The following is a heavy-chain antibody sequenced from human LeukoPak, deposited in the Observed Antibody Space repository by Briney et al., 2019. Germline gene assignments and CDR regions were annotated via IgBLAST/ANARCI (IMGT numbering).Heavy chain of an antibody. Sequence: PGGSLRLSCAASGFTFSSHSMNWVRQTPGKGLEWVSSIGGRSSSLYYADSVKGRFTISRDNAKNSLYLQMNSLRAEDTAVYYCVRESGGTYYEAFDIWGQGTMVTVSS. V-gene: IGHV3-21*01. J-gene: IGHJ3*02. CDR1: GFTFSSHS. CDR2: IGGRSSSL. D-gene: IGHD1-26*01. CDR3: VRESGGTYYEAFDI.